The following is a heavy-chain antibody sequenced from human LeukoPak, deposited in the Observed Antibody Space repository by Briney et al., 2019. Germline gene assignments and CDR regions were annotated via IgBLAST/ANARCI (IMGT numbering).Heavy chain of an antibody. CDR2: IRYSGNT. CDR3: ARLRDGRWLLEY. D-gene: IGHD5-12*01. Sequence: SETPSLTCTVSGDSIISSRYYWGWIRQPPGKGLEWIASIRYSGNTFYNPSFKSRVTISVDTSNNQLSLRLSSVTAADAAVYYCARLRDGRWLLEYWGQGTLVTVSS. J-gene: IGHJ4*02. CDR1: GDSIISSRYY. V-gene: IGHV4-39*01.